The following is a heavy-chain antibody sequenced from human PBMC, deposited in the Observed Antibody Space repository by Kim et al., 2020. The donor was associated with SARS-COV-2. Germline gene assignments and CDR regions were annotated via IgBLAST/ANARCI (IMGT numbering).Heavy chain of an antibody. J-gene: IGHJ4*02. D-gene: IGHD3-9*01. CDR1: GGSISSSSYY. CDR2: IYYSGST. V-gene: IGHV4-39*01. CDR3: ARQVAREYYDILTGYPLHPDY. Sequence: SETLSLTCTVSGGSISSSSYYWGWIRQPPGKGLEWIGSIYYSGSTYYNPSLKSRVTISVDTSKNQFSLKLSSVTAADTAVYYCARQVAREYYDILTGYPLHPDYWGQGTLVTVSS.